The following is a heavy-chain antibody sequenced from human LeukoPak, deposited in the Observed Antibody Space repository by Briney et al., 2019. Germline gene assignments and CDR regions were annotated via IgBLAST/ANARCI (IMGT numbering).Heavy chain of an antibody. D-gene: IGHD3-9*01. CDR2: ISSSSNYI. J-gene: IGHJ4*02. CDR3: ARSGDILTGYYPAYFDY. V-gene: IGHV3-21*01. Sequence: PGGSLRLSCAASGFTFSSYSMNWVRQAPGKGLEWVSSISSSSNYIYYADSVKGRFTISRDNAKNSLYLQMNSLRAEDTAVYYCARSGDILTGYYPAYFDYWGQGTLVTVSS. CDR1: GFTFSSYS.